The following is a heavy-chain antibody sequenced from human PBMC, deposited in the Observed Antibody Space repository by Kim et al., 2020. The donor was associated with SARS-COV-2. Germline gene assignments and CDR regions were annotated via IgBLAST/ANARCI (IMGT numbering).Heavy chain of an antibody. CDR3: ARFPTAHSSYYYYYYGMDV. D-gene: IGHD2-15*01. CDR1: GFTVIGNY. V-gene: IGHV3-66*01. CDR2: IYSGGST. Sequence: GGSLRLSCAASGFTVIGNYMSWVRQAPGKGLEWVSIIYSGGSTYYADSVKGRFTISRDNSKNTLYLQMNSLRAEDTAVYYCARFPTAHSSYYYYYYGMDVWGQGTTVTVSS. J-gene: IGHJ6*02.